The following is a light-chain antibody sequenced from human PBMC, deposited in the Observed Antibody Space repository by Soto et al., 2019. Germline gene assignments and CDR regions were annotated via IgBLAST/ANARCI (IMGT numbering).Light chain of an antibody. CDR1: QDISNY. CDR3: QQYDNLYSA. V-gene: IGKV1-33*01. CDR2: DAS. J-gene: IGKJ3*01. Sequence: DIQMTQSPSSLSASVGDRVTITCQASQDISNYLNWYQQKPGKAPKLLIYDASNLETGVPSRFSGSGSGTDFTFTISSLQSEDIATYYCQQYDNLYSAFGPGTKVDIK.